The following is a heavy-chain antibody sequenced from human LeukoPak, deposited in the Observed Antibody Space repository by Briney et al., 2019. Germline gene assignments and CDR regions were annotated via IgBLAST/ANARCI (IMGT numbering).Heavy chain of an antibody. CDR2: ISSRSSYI. J-gene: IGHJ4*02. CDR1: S. D-gene: IGHD3-9*01. CDR3: ARDGNYYDILTGYFSAVDY. Sequence: SMNWVRQAHGKGREGVSSISSRSSYIYYADSVKGRFTISRDNAKNSLSLQMNSLRAEDTAVYYCARDGNYYDILTGYFSAVDYWRQGTLVTVSS. V-gene: IGHV3-21*01.